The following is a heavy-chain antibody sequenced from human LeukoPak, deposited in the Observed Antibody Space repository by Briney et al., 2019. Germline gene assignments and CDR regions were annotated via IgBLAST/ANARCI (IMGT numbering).Heavy chain of an antibody. CDR1: GGSFSGYY. D-gene: IGHD3-3*01. Sequence: SETLSLTCAVYGGSFSGYYWSWIRQPPGKGLEWIGEINHSGSTNYNPSLKSRVTISVDTSKNQFSLKLSSVTAADTAVYYCTRGGTQIFRVLIPLSIGYWGQGTLVTVSS. CDR2: INHSGST. J-gene: IGHJ4*02. CDR3: TRGGTQIFRVLIPLSIGY. V-gene: IGHV4-34*01.